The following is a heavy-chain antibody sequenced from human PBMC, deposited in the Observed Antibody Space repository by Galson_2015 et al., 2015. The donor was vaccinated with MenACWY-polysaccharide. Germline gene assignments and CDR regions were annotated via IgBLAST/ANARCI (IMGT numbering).Heavy chain of an antibody. Sequence: SLRLSCAASGFSFNIYWMHWVRHAPGKGLVWVSRINADGSATDYTDSVRGRFTISRDNAKNTLYLAMNSLRAEDTAVYYCAKAGAKFCRGSSCYFNWFDPWGQGTLVTVSS. CDR3: AKAGAKFCRGSSCYFNWFDP. V-gene: IGHV3-74*01. J-gene: IGHJ5*02. D-gene: IGHD2-15*01. CDR1: GFSFNIYW. CDR2: INADGSAT.